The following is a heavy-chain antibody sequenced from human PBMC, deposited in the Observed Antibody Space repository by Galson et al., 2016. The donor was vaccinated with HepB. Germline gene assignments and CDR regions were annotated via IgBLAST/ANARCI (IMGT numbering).Heavy chain of an antibody. CDR3: AREVMRVQGVILGAKRSHGIDV. Sequence: SVKVSCKASGGTFSSYTISWVRQAPGQGLEWMGRIIPILGIANYAQKFQGRVTITADKSTSTAYMELSSLRSEDTAVYYCAREVMRVQGVILGAKRSHGIDVWGKGTTVTVSS. D-gene: IGHD3-10*01. V-gene: IGHV1-69*04. J-gene: IGHJ6*04. CDR1: GGTFSSYT. CDR2: IIPILGIA.